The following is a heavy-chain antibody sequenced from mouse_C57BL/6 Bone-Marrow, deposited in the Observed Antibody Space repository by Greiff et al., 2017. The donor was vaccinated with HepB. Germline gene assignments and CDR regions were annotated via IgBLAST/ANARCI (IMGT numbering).Heavy chain of an antibody. J-gene: IGHJ2*01. CDR1: GYTFTSYW. Sequence: QPGASVKLSCKASGYTFTSYWMQWVKQRPGQGLEWIGEIDPSDSYTNYNQKFKGKATLTVDTSSSTAYMQLSSLTSEDSAVYYCYYGSSYYWGQGTTLTVSS. V-gene: IGHV1-50*01. CDR2: IDPSDSYT. CDR3: YYGSSYY. D-gene: IGHD1-1*01.